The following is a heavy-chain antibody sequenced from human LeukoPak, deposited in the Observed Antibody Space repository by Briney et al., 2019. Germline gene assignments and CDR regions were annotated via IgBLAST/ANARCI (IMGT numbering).Heavy chain of an antibody. CDR3: AREAGNYYYYYMDV. CDR2: IKQDGSEK. Sequence: GSLRLSCAASGFTFSSYWMSWVRQAPGKGLEWVANIKQDGSEKYYVDSVKGRFTISRDNAKNSLYLQMNSLRAEDTAVYYCAREAGNYYYYYMDVWGKGTTVTISS. CDR1: GFTFSSYW. V-gene: IGHV3-7*01. J-gene: IGHJ6*03. D-gene: IGHD3-10*01.